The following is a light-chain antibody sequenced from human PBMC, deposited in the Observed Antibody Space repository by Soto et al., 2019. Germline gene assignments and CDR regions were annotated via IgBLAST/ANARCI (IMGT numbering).Light chain of an antibody. Sequence: IVWTQSPGTLSLSPGERATLSCRASQSVSSNYLAWYQQNPGQAPRLRMYDASSRATGIPDRFSASGSGTDFTLTISRLEPEDFAVYYCQQYSSSRTFGQGTKVDIK. CDR1: QSVSSNY. CDR2: DAS. CDR3: QQYSSSRT. V-gene: IGKV3-20*01. J-gene: IGKJ1*01.